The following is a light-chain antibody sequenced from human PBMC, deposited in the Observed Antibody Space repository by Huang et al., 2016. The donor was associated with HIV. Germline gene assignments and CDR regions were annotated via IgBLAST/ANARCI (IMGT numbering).Light chain of an antibody. Sequence: ILLTQFPATLSVSPGQRVTLSCRASQSVCGKLAWYQQRPGQAPRRLIYGASTRVPTIPDRFSGSGSGTEFTLTISSLQSEDFAVYYCQQYDTWPPLTFGGGTKV. J-gene: IGKJ4*01. V-gene: IGKV3-15*01. CDR3: QQYDTWPPLT. CDR1: QSVCGK. CDR2: GAS.